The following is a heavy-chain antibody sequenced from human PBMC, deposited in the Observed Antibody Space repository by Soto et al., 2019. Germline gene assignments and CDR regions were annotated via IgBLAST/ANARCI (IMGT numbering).Heavy chain of an antibody. CDR1: QYTFTGYY. J-gene: IGHJ4*02. D-gene: IGHD3-16*01. CDR2: NNPNNGDT. CDR3: ARQGPFDYTSIDY. Sequence: ASVKVSCKASQYTFTGYYIHWVRQAPGQGLEWMGWNNPNNGDTNYAQKFQGRVTMSRDTSISTAYMELTKLTSDDTAIYYCARQGPFDYTSIDYWGQGTLGTVS. V-gene: IGHV1-2*02.